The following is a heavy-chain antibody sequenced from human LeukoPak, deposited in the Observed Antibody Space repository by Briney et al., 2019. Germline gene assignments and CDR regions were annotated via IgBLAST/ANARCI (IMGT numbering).Heavy chain of an antibody. J-gene: IGHJ4*02. V-gene: IGHV3-48*03. D-gene: IGHD1-26*01. Sequence: PGGSLRLSCAASGFTFSSYEMNWVRQAPGKGLEWVSYISSSGSTIYYADSVKGRFTISRDNAKNSLYLQMNSLRGEDTAVYYCARDISSPSGSYPDYWGQGTLVTVSS. CDR3: ARDISSPSGSYPDY. CDR2: ISSSGSTI. CDR1: GFTFSSYE.